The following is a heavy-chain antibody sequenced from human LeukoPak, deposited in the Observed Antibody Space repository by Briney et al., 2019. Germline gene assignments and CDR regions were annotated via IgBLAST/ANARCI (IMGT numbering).Heavy chain of an antibody. CDR1: GFTFSSYG. Sequence: GRSLRLSCAASGFTFSSYGMHWVRQAPGKGLEWVAVIWYDGSNKYYADSVKGRFTISRDNSKNTLYLQMNSLRGEDTAVYYCARAYSPYYFDYWGQGTLVTVSS. CDR2: IWYDGSNK. V-gene: IGHV3-33*01. CDR3: ARAYSPYYFDY. J-gene: IGHJ4*02. D-gene: IGHD2-15*01.